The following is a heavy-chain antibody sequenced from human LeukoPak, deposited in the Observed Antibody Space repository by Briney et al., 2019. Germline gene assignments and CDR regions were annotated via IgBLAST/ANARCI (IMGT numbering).Heavy chain of an antibody. J-gene: IGHJ5*02. V-gene: IGHV4-4*07. Sequence: PSETLSLTCTVSGGSISSYYWSWIRQPAGKGLEWIGRIYTSGSTNYNPSLKSRVTMSVDTSKNQFSLKLSSVTAADTAVYYCERDLPWELLRNADYNWFDPWGQGTLVTVSS. CDR3: ERDLPWELLRNADYNWFDP. CDR2: IYTSGST. CDR1: GGSISSYY. D-gene: IGHD1-26*01.